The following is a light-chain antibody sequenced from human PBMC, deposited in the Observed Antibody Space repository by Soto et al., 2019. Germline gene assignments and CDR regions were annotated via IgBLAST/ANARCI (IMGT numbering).Light chain of an antibody. CDR1: SSDVGAYNY. CDR2: DVS. Sequence: QSVLTQPASVSGSPGQSITISCTGTSSDVGAYNYVSWYQQHPGKAPKLMIYDVSHRPSGVSHRFSGSNSGNTASLTISGLQAEDEADYYCGSYTTSSNYVFGTGTKLTVL. J-gene: IGLJ1*01. CDR3: GSYTTSSNYV. V-gene: IGLV2-14*01.